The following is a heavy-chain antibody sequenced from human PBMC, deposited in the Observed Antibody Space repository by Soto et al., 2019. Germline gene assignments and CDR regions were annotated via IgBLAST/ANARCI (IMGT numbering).Heavy chain of an antibody. D-gene: IGHD6-6*01. CDR2: IYYSGDT. V-gene: IGHV4-59*01. Sequence: QMQLQESGPRLVKPSETLSLTCTVSGGSINSYYWIWIRQPPGKGLAWIVYIYYSGDTNYNPSLNSRVTISVDTSKNQFSLRLSSVTAADTAFYYCAATVAARPIDYWGQGILVTVSS. CDR3: AATVAARPIDY. J-gene: IGHJ4*02. CDR1: GGSINSYY.